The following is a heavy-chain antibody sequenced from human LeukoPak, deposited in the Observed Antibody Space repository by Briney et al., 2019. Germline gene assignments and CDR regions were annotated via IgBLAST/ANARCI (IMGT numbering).Heavy chain of an antibody. J-gene: IGHJ6*04. V-gene: IGHV3-48*03. Sequence: GGSLRLSCAASGFTFSTYDMNWVRQAPGKGLEWISYISSSGITIFYADSVKGRFTISRDNAKNSLYLQMNSLRAEDTAVYYCAELGITMIGGVWGKGTTVTISS. D-gene: IGHD3-10*02. CDR2: ISSSGITI. CDR3: AELGITMIGGV. CDR1: GFTFSTYD.